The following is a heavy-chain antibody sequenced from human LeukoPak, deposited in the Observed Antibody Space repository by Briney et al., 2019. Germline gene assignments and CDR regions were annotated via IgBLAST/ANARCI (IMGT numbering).Heavy chain of an antibody. Sequence: ASVKVSCKASGYSFTAYYMHWVRQAPGQGLEWMGWINPNSGGTNYAQKFQGRVTMTRDTSITTAYMEMSRLRSDDTALYYCARGSSWYEFDYWGQGTLVTVSS. CDR2: INPNSGGT. V-gene: IGHV1-2*02. J-gene: IGHJ4*02. D-gene: IGHD6-13*01. CDR1: GYSFTAYY. CDR3: ARGSSWYEFDY.